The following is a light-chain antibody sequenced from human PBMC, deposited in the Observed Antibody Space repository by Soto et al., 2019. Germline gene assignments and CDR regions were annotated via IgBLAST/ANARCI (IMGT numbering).Light chain of an antibody. CDR1: QNIGVW. CDR2: QTS. J-gene: IGKJ1*01. V-gene: IGKV1-5*03. Sequence: DIQLTQSPSTLSASVGDRVTITCRASQNIGVWLTGYQQKPGKASNFLIYQTSTLESGLPSRFSGSGSGTEFPLTRSSLQPDDFATYHGQYAYNYSWTFRQGTKVEIK. CDR3: QYAYNYSWT.